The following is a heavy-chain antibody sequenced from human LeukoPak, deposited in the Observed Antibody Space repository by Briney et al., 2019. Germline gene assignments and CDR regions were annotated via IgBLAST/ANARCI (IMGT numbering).Heavy chain of an antibody. CDR3: ARGAASIAVAGTIWFDP. CDR1: GYTFTGYY. J-gene: IGHJ5*02. CDR2: INPNSGGT. V-gene: IGHV1-2*04. Sequence: ASVKVSCKASGYTFTGYYMHWVRQAPGQGLEWMGWINPNSGGTNYAQKFQGWVTMTRDTSISTAYMELSRLRSDDTAVYYCARGAASIAVAGTIWFDPWGQGTLVTVSS. D-gene: IGHD6-19*01.